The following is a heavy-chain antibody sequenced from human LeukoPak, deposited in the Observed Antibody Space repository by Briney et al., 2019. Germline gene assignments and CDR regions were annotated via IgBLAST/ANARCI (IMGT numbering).Heavy chain of an antibody. CDR2: IYYSGST. Sequence: PSETLSLTCTVSGGSISSYYWSWIRQPPGKGLEWMGHIYYSGSTNYNPSLKSRVTISVDTTKNQLSLKLSSVTAADTAVYYCARHGYYDYFDYWGQGTLVTVSS. D-gene: IGHD3-22*01. CDR3: ARHGYYDYFDY. V-gene: IGHV4-59*08. J-gene: IGHJ4*02. CDR1: GGSISSYY.